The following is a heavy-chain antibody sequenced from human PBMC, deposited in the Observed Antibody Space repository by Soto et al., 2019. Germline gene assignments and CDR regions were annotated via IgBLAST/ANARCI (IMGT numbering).Heavy chain of an antibody. CDR1: GFTFSNYW. D-gene: IGHD3-22*01. J-gene: IGHJ4*02. Sequence: PGGSLRLSCAASGFTFSNYWMHWVRQAPGKGLVWVSRINSDGSSTSYADSVKGRFTISRDSAKNTLYLQMNSLRAEDTAVYYCSRAYYYDSSGYHGTYYFDYWGQGTLVTVSS. V-gene: IGHV3-74*01. CDR2: INSDGSST. CDR3: SRAYYYDSSGYHGTYYFDY.